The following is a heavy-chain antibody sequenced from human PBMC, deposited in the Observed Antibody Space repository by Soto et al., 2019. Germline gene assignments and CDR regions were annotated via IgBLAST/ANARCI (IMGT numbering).Heavy chain of an antibody. Sequence: SETLSLTCAVSGGSISSSNWWSWVRQPPGKGLEWIGEIYHIGSTNYNPSLKSRVTISVDKSKNQFSLKLSSVTAADTAVYYCARDDGHRRVPGGYWGQGTLVTVSS. CDR2: IYHIGST. CDR1: GGSISSSNW. V-gene: IGHV4-4*02. CDR3: ARDDGHRRVPGGY. J-gene: IGHJ4*02. D-gene: IGHD1-1*01.